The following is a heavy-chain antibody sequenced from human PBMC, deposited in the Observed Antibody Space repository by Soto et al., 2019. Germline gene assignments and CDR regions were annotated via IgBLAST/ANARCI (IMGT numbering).Heavy chain of an antibody. CDR3: ARYSSGWDYFDY. CDR2: IYYSGST. V-gene: IGHV4-39*01. CDR1: GGSISSSSYY. J-gene: IGHJ4*02. Sequence: PSETLSLTCTVSGGSISSSSYYWGWIRQPPGKGLEWIGSIYYSGSTYYNPSLKSRVTISVDTSKNQFSLKLSPVTAADTAVYYCARYSSGWDYFDYWGQGTLVTVSS. D-gene: IGHD6-19*01.